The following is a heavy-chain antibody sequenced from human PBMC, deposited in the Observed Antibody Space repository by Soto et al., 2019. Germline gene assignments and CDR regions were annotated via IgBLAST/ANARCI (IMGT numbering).Heavy chain of an antibody. CDR3: AKGGYNWNSYLHY. Sequence: GVSLRLSCAASGFTFSSYGMHWVRQAPGKGLEWVAIISYDGSNKYYADSVKGRFTISRDNSKNTLYLQMNSLRAEDTAVYYCAKGGYNWNSYLHYWGQGTLVTVSS. J-gene: IGHJ4*02. V-gene: IGHV3-30*18. D-gene: IGHD1-7*01. CDR2: ISYDGSNK. CDR1: GFTFSSYG.